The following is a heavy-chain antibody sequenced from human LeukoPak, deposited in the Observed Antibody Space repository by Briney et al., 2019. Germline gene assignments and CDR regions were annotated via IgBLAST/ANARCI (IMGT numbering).Heavy chain of an antibody. CDR1: GGSISSYY. Sequence: PSETLSLTCTVSGGSISSYYWSWVRQPPGKGLEWIGYIYYSGSTKYNPSLKSRVTISVDTSKNQFSLKLSSVTAADTAVYYCARCDSSGWYYFDYWGQGTLVTVSS. V-gene: IGHV4-59*01. D-gene: IGHD6-19*01. CDR3: ARCDSSGWYYFDY. J-gene: IGHJ4*02. CDR2: IYYSGST.